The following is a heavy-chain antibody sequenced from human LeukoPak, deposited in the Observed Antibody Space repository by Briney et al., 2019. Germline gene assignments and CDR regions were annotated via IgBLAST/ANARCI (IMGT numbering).Heavy chain of an antibody. V-gene: IGHV3-74*01. CDR3: ARGGVVAGSDY. CDR2: INPDGSGT. D-gene: IGHD2-15*01. CDR1: GFTFRSYW. J-gene: IGHJ4*02. Sequence: GGSLRLSCAASGFTFRSYWMYWVRKAPGKGLVWVSLINPDGSGTTYADSVKGRFTISRDNAKNTLYLQMSSLGAEDTALYYCARGGVVAGSDYWGQGTLVSVSS.